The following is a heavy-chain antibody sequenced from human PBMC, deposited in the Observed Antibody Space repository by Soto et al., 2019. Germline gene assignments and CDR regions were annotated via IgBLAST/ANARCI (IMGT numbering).Heavy chain of an antibody. J-gene: IGHJ5*02. Sequence: HPGGSLRLSCAASGFTFSSYWMSWVRQAPGKGLEWVANIKQDGSEKYYVDSVKGRFTISRDNAKNSLYLQMNSLRAEDTAVYYCARDIINAAVAGVGSWFDPWGQGTLVTVSS. CDR2: IKQDGSEK. V-gene: IGHV3-7*01. D-gene: IGHD6-19*01. CDR3: ARDIINAAVAGVGSWFDP. CDR1: GFTFSSYW.